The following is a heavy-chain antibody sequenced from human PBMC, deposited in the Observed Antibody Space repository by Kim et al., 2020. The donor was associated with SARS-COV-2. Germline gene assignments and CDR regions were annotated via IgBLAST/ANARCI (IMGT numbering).Heavy chain of an antibody. V-gene: IGHV1-46*01. D-gene: IGHD6-19*01. J-gene: IGHJ3*02. CDR2: T. Sequence: TSYAQKFQGRVTMTRDTSTSTVYMELSSLRSEDTAVYYCARVGWTDAFDIWGQGTMVTVSS. CDR3: ARVGWTDAFDI.